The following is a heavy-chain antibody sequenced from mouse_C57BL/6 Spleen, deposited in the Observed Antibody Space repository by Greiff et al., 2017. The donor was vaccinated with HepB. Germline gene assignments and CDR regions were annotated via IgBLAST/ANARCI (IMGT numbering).Heavy chain of an antibody. D-gene: IGHD2-5*01. CDR2: ISDGGSYT. J-gene: IGHJ2*01. Sequence: DVHLVESGGGLVKPGGSLKLSCAASGFTFSSYAMSWVRQTPEKRLEWVATISDGGSYTYYPDNVKGRFTISRDNAKNNLYLQMSHLKSEDTAMYYCAGDSNEYYFDYWGQGTTLTVSS. CDR3: AGDSNEYYFDY. V-gene: IGHV5-4*01. CDR1: GFTFSSYA.